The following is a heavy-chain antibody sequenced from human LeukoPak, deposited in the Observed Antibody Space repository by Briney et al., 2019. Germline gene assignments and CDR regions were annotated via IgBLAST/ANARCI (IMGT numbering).Heavy chain of an antibody. J-gene: IGHJ6*03. D-gene: IGHD3-16*01. V-gene: IGHV4-34*01. CDR3: ARVKDPGGYYYYYYMDV. CDR2: INHSGGT. CDR1: GRSFSGYY. Sequence: SETLSLTCAVYGRSFSGYYWSWIRQPPGEGLEWIGEINHSGGTKYNPSLKSRVTISVDTSKNQFSLKLSSVTAADTAMYYCARVKDPGGYYYYYYMDVWGKGTTVTVSS.